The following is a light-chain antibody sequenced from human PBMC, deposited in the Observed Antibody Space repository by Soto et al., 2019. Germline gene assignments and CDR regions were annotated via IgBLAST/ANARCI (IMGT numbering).Light chain of an antibody. V-gene: IGKV3-20*01. J-gene: IGKJ3*01. CDR2: GAS. CDR3: QQDGSSPVFT. Sequence: EIVLTQSPGTLSLSPGERATLSCRASQSVSSSYLAWYRQQPGQAPSLLIYGASSRDTGIPDRFSGSGSGTDFTLTFRRLEPEDFAVYYCQQDGSSPVFTFGPGTKVYIK. CDR1: QSVSSSY.